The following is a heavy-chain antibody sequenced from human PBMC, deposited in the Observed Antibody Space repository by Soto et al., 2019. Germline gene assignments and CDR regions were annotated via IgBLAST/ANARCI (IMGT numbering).Heavy chain of an antibody. Sequence: SETLSLTCTVSGGSISGGDYYWSWIRQHPGKGLEWIGYIYESGSTKYSPSLKSRVTISVDRSKNQFSLKLSSVTAADTAVYYCARDLDYSKRGYHYGMDVWGQGTTVTVPS. V-gene: IGHV4-31*03. D-gene: IGHD4-4*01. J-gene: IGHJ6*02. CDR2: IYESGST. CDR1: GGSISGGDYY. CDR3: ARDLDYSKRGYHYGMDV.